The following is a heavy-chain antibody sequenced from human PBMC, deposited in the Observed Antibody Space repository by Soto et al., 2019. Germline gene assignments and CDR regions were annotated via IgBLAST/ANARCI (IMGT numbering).Heavy chain of an antibody. CDR2: VSYDGSNK. J-gene: IGHJ4*02. CDR3: AREGWLQGYYFDS. Sequence: QVQLVESGGGVVQPGRSLRLACAASGFTFNSYGMHWVRQAPGKGLEWVAVVSYDGSNKYYGDSVRGQFIISRDNSNNTLYLQMNSLRAEDAAVYYCAREGWLQGYYFDSWGQGTLVTVSS. CDR1: GFTFNSYG. D-gene: IGHD5-12*01. V-gene: IGHV3-33*01.